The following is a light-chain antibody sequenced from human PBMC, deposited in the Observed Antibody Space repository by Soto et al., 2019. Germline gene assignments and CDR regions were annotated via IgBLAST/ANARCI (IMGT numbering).Light chain of an antibody. CDR3: QQSYSIPVT. V-gene: IGKV1-39*01. J-gene: IGKJ3*01. CDR1: QGIYTY. CDR2: AAS. Sequence: DIQMTQSPSSLSASVGDRVTITCRASQGIYTYLNWYQKKPGKAPNLLIYAASSLQGGVPSRFSGSGSGTDFTLTISSIQPEDFEIYYCQQSYSIPVTFGPGTKVDIK.